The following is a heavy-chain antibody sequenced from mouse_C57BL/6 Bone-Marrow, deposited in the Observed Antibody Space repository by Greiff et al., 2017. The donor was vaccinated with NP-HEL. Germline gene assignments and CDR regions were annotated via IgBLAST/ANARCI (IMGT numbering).Heavy chain of an antibody. J-gene: IGHJ4*01. V-gene: IGHV1-69*01. Sequence: QVQLQQPGAELVMPGASVKLSCKASGYTFTSYWMHWVKQRPGQGLEWIGEIYPSDSYTNYNQKFKGKSTLTVDKSSSTAYMQLSSLTSEDSAVYYCARENYYGSFYAMDYWGQGTSVTVSS. CDR3: ARENYYGSFYAMDY. CDR2: IYPSDSYT. D-gene: IGHD1-1*01. CDR1: GYTFTSYW.